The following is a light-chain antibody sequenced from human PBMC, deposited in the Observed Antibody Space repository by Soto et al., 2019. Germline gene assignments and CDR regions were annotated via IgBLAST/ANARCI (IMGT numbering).Light chain of an antibody. CDR1: SSDVGGYNY. CDR2: HVS. J-gene: IGLJ1*01. V-gene: IGLV2-14*03. CDR3: SSYTSSTAYI. Sequence: QSVLTQPASVSGSPGQSITISCTGTSSDVGGYNYVSWYQQHPGDAPKLMIYHVSNRPSGVSNRFSGSKSGNTASLTISGLQAEDEADYYCSSYTSSTAYIFGTGTKDTVL.